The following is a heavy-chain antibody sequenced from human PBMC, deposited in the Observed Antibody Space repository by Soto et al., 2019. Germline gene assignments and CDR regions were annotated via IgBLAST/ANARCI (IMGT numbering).Heavy chain of an antibody. V-gene: IGHV3-30-3*01. Sequence: QVQLVESVGGVVQPGRSLRLSCAASGFTFSSYAMHWVRQAPGKGLEWVAVISYDGSNKYYADSVKGRFTISRDNSKNTLYLQMNSLRAEDTAVYYCARAARCCSLYYYYGMDVWGQGTTVTVSS. CDR3: ARAARCCSLYYYYGMDV. CDR2: ISYDGSNK. J-gene: IGHJ6*02. CDR1: GFTFSSYA. D-gene: IGHD2-15*01.